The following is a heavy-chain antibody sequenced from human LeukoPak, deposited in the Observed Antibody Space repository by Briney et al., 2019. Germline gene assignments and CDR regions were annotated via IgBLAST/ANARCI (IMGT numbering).Heavy chain of an antibody. J-gene: IGHJ4*02. V-gene: IGHV4-39*01. CDR1: CRSISRRGSY. CDR3: SRHTRGSSLDY. CDR2: IHYSGST. D-gene: IGHD6-6*01. Sequence: SETLSLTQTVSCRSISRRGSYWGWIRRPPGKGLEWIATIHYSGSTNYNPSLKSRVTISVNTSKNQCFLKLSSVTAPNTAVYSCSRHTRGSSLDYWGQGTLVTVSS.